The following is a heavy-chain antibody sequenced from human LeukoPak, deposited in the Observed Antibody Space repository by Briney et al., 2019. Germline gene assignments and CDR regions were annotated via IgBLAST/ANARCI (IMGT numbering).Heavy chain of an antibody. CDR2: IGST. V-gene: IGHV4-59*08. D-gene: IGHD4-23*01. CDR3: ARHGGNEYGGNYNWFDP. J-gene: IGHJ5*02. Sequence: SETLFLTCTVSGDSMSSYYWSWIRQPPGKGLEWIGYIGSTNYNPSLKSRVTISVDTSKNQFSLKLSSVTAADTAVYYCARHGGNEYGGNYNWFDPWGQGTLVTVSS. CDR1: GDSMSSYY.